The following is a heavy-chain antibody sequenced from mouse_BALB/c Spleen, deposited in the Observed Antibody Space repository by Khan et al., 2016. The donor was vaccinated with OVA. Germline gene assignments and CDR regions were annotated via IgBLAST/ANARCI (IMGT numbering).Heavy chain of an antibody. CDR2: IYPGTDNT. CDR3: ARGEVLYHFDH. Sequence: QVQLKASGAELVRPGASVKLSCKTSGYSFTSYWIHWVKQRSGQGLEWIARIYPGTDNTYYNEKFKDKATLTADKSSSTAYMQLSSLKSEDSDVYFCARGEVLYHFDHWGQGTTLTVSS. V-gene: IGHV1-76*01. CDR1: GYSFTSYW. J-gene: IGHJ2*01.